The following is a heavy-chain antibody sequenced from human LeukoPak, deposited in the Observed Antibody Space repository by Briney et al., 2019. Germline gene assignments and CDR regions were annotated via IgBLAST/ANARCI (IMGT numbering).Heavy chain of an antibody. CDR2: INPSGST. CDR1: GGSFSAYY. CDR3: ATRDY. J-gene: IGHJ4*02. V-gene: IGHV4-34*01. Sequence: SETLSLTCTVYGGSFSAYYWSWLRQPPGKGLEWIGEINPSGSTNYNPSLKSRVTMSIDTSKNLFSLKLSSVTAADTAVYYCATRDYWGQGTLVTVSS.